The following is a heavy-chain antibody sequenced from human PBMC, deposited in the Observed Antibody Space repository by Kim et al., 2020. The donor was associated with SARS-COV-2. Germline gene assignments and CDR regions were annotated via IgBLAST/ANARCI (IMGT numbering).Heavy chain of an antibody. Sequence: GGSLRLSCLASGFNFDRHGMSWVRQAPGKGLEWVAFTTGSGTTTYYADSVKGRFLIPRDNSKNTLYLRMNTLRDEDTATYFCARVRISGYDRRGNSFDP. J-gene: IGHJ5*02. CDR2: TTGSGTTT. CDR3: ARVRISGYDRRGNSFDP. CDR1: GFNFDRHG. D-gene: IGHD3-9*01. V-gene: IGHV3-23*01.